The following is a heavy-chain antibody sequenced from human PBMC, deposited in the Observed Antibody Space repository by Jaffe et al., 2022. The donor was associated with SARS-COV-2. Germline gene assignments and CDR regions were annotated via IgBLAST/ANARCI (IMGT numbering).Heavy chain of an antibody. CDR2: INAGNGNT. CDR3: ARVSHYDILTGYSPDFDY. CDR1: GYTFTSYA. V-gene: IGHV1-3*01. D-gene: IGHD3-9*01. Sequence: QVQLVQSGAEVKKPGASVKVSCKASGYTFTSYAMHWVRQAPGQRLEWMGWINAGNGNTKYSQKFQGRVTITRDTSASTAYMELSSLRSEDTAVYYCARVSHYDILTGYSPDFDYWGQGTLVTVSS. J-gene: IGHJ4*02.